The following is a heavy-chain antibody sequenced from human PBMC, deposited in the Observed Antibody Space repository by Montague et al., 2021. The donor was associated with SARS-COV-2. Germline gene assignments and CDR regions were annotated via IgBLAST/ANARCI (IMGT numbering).Heavy chain of an antibody. V-gene: IGHV4-59*08. CDR3: ARLEAGDCSGGSCYSSWFAP. J-gene: IGHJ5*02. D-gene: IGHD2-15*01. CDR2: IYYSGST. CDR1: GGSISSYY. Sequence: SETLSLTCTVSGGSISSYYWSWIRQPPGKGLEWIGYIYYSGSTNYNPSLKSRVTISVDTSKNQFSLKLSSVTAADTAVYYCARLEAGDCSGGSCYSSWFAPWGQGTLVTVSS.